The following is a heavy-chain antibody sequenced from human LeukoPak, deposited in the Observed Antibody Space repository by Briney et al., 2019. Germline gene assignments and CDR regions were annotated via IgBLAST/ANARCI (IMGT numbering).Heavy chain of an antibody. CDR1: GGSISSSNW. D-gene: IGHD4-23*01. Sequence: PAGTLSLTCAVSGGSISSSNWWSWVRQPPGRGLEWIGEIYHSGSTNYNPSLKSRVTISVDTSKNQFSLKLSSVTAADTAVYYCARDPRVMTTVVTPVDYWGQGTLVTVSS. J-gene: IGHJ4*02. CDR3: ARDPRVMTTVVTPVDY. CDR2: IYHSGST. V-gene: IGHV4-4*02.